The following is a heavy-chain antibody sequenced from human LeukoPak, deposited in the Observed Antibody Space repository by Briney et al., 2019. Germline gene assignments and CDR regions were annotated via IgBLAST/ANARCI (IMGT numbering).Heavy chain of an antibody. D-gene: IGHD3-10*01. V-gene: IGHV1-46*01. CDR2: INPSGGST. CDR3: ASWFGENDALDI. CDR1: GYTFTSQY. J-gene: IGHJ3*02. Sequence: ASVKVSCKASGYTFTSQYVHWVRQAPGRGLEWMGIINPSGGSTRYAQKFQGRVTMTRDTSTSTVYMELKRLRSEDTAVYYCASWFGENDALDIWGRGTMVTVSS.